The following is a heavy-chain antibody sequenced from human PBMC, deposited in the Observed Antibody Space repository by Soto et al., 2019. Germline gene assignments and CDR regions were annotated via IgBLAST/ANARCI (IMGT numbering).Heavy chain of an antibody. D-gene: IGHD5-18*01. CDR1: GYSFTSYC. J-gene: IGHJ6*02. V-gene: IGHV5-51*01. CDR2: IYPGDSDT. Sequence: GESLNISCEGPGYSFTSYCSGSVRQIPGKGLEWMGIIYPGDSDTRYSPSFQGQVTISADKSISTAYLQWSSLKASDTAMYYCARHRAAMVKPQTSYYGMDVWGQGTTVNVS. CDR3: ARHRAAMVKPQTSYYGMDV.